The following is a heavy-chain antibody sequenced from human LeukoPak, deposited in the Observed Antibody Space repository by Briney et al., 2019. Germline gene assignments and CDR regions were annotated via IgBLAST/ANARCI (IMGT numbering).Heavy chain of an antibody. V-gene: IGHV4-59*08. J-gene: IGHJ4*02. CDR3: ASSPATGSWYFYYFDY. Sequence: SETLSLTCTVSGGSISSYYWSWIRQPPGKGLEWIGYIYYSGSTNYNPSLKSRVTISVDTSKNQFSLKLSSVTAADTAVYYCASSPATGSWYFYYFDYWGQGTLVTVSS. CDR2: IYYSGST. CDR1: GGSISSYY. D-gene: IGHD6-13*01.